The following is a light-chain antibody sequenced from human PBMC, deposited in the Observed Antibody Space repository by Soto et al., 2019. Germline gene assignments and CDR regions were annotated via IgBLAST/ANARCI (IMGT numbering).Light chain of an antibody. J-gene: IGKJ5*01. CDR3: QQYYDMPFN. CDR2: WAS. CDR1: QSVLSSVINKNS. V-gene: IGKV4-1*01. Sequence: DIVMNQSPDSLAVSLGERATINCKSSQSVLSSVINKNSLDGFQQKPVQPPKLLIYWASSRETEVPDRFSSLGSGKDSTVISSSLQAEDDAIYYCQQYYDMPFNFNQGTRLDI.